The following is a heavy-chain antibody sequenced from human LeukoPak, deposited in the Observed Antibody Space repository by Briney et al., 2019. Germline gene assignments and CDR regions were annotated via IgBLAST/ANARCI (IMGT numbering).Heavy chain of an antibody. CDR1: GFTFSRYA. V-gene: IGHV3-30*04. CDR2: VSYDGSNK. J-gene: IGHJ5*02. CDR3: ARDHRDYGGNWFDP. Sequence: GRSLRLSCAASGFTFSRYAMHWVRQAPGKGLEWVSVVSYDGSNKYYADSVKGRFTISRDNSKNTLLLQMNSLSPEDTAVYYCARDHRDYGGNWFDPWGQGTLVTVSS. D-gene: IGHD4-23*01.